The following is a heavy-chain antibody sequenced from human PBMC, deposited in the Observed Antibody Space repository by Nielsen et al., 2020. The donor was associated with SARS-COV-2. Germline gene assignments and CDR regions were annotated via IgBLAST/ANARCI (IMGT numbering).Heavy chain of an antibody. D-gene: IGHD3-10*01. J-gene: IGHJ4*02. CDR2: INAGNGNT. CDR1: GYTFTSYA. V-gene: IGHV1-3*01. CDR3: ARDLIMVRGVIITTYYFDY. Sequence: ASVKVSCKASGYTFTSYAMHWVRQAPGQRLEWMGWINAGNGNTKYSQKFQGRVTITRDTSASTAYMELRSLRSDDTAVYYCARDLIMVRGVIITTYYFDYWGQGTLVTVSS.